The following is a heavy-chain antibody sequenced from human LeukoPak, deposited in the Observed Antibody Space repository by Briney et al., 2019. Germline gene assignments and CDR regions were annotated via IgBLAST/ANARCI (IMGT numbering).Heavy chain of an antibody. D-gene: IGHD4-23*01. CDR3: AGTGVTFDY. CDR2: FSHTGST. Sequence: SETLSLTCAVSGASVSGGGNSWSWIRKPPGKGLEWIGWFSHTGSTYYNPSLKSRVTISVDRSNNQFSLKLRSMTAADTAVYYCAGTGVTFDYWGQGTLVIVSS. CDR1: GASVSGGGNS. V-gene: IGHV4-30-2*01. J-gene: IGHJ4*02.